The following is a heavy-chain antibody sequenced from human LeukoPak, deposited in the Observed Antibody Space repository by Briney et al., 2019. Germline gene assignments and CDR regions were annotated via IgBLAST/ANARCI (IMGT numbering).Heavy chain of an antibody. V-gene: IGHV4-39*07. J-gene: IGHJ4*02. Sequence: SETLSLTCTVSGGSISSSSYYWGWIRQPPGKGLEWIGSIYYSGSTYYNPSLKSRVTISVDTSKNQFSLKLSSVTAADTAVYYCARVEYSSNHGNYCGQGTLVTVSS. CDR2: IYYSGST. D-gene: IGHD6-6*01. CDR3: ARVEYSSNHGNY. CDR1: GGSISSSSYY.